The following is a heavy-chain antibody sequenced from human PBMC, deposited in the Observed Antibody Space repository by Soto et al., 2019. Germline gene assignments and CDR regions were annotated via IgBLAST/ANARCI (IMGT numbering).Heavy chain of an antibody. J-gene: IGHJ3*02. CDR2: MSHSGGT. Sequence: QMQLQQWGAGLLKPSETLSLTCAVYGGFVSSGSYYWSWIRQPPGKGLEWIGEMSHSGGTHFNPSIKSRVTLSVDTSKNQFSLKMSSVTAADTALYYCARVERGTATTVVDAFDIWGPGTMVTVSS. D-gene: IGHD1-1*01. CDR1: GGFVSSGSYY. CDR3: ARVERGTATTVVDAFDI. V-gene: IGHV4-34*01.